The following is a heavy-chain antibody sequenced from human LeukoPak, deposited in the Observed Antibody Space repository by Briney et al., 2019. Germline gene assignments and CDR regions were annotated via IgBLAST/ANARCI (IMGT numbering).Heavy chain of an antibody. J-gene: IGHJ4*02. D-gene: IGHD3-22*01. Sequence: GGSLRLSCAASGFTFSSYAMSWVRQAPGKGLEWVSAISGSGGSTYYADSVKGRFTISRDNSKNTLYLQMNSLRAEDTAVYYCAKDPSRYYYDSSGYTSWGQGTLVTVSS. CDR3: AKDPSRYYYDSSGYTS. CDR2: ISGSGGST. CDR1: GFTFSSYA. V-gene: IGHV3-23*01.